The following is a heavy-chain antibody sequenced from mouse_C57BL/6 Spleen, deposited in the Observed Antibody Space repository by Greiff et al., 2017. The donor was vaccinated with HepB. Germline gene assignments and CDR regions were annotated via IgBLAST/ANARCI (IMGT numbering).Heavy chain of an antibody. CDR2: INPSTGGT. CDR3: ARGVYDGYYFSY. Sequence: ESGYSFTGYYMNWVKQSPEKSLEWIGEINPSTGGTTYNQKFKAKATLTVDKSSSTAYMQLKSLTSEDSAVYYCARGVYDGYYFSYWGQGTSVTVSS. D-gene: IGHD2-3*01. V-gene: IGHV1-42*01. CDR1: GYSFTGYY. J-gene: IGHJ4*01.